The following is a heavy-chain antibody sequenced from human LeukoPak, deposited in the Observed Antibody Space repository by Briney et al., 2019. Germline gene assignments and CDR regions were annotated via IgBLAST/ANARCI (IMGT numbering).Heavy chain of an antibody. CDR2: IWYDGSDQ. Sequence: GRSLRLSCAASGFTFSSYGMHWVRQAPGKGLEWLTVIWYDGSDQYYADSAKGRFTISRDNSKNTLYLQLNSLRVEDTAVYYCARASCPGNDWRGCFDHWGQGTLVTVSS. CDR1: GFTFSSYG. V-gene: IGHV3-33*08. D-gene: IGHD3-9*01. CDR3: ARASCPGNDWRGCFDH. J-gene: IGHJ4*02.